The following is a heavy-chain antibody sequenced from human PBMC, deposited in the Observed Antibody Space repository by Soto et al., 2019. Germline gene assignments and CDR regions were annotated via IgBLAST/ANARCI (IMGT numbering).Heavy chain of an antibody. CDR1: GYTFTSYD. V-gene: IGHV1-8*01. J-gene: IGHJ6*02. Sequence: ASVKVSCKASGYTFTSYDINWVRQATGQGLEWMGWMNPNSGNTGYAQKFQGRVTMTTDTSTSTAYMELRSLRSDDTAVYYCARVVAVAGIFREGRYYYGMDVWGQGTTVTVSS. D-gene: IGHD6-19*01. CDR2: MNPNSGNT. CDR3: ARVVAVAGIFREGRYYYGMDV.